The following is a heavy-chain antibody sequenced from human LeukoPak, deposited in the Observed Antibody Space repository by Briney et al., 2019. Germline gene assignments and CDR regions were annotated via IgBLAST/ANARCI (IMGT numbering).Heavy chain of an antibody. CDR1: GFTFSSYA. Sequence: GRSLRLSCAASGFTFSSYAMHWVRQAPGKGLEWVAVISYDGSNKYYADSVKGRFTISRDNSKNTLYLQMNSLRAEDTAVYYCAKDSYGSRPYPHYWGQGTLVTVSS. J-gene: IGHJ4*02. D-gene: IGHD5-18*01. CDR2: ISYDGSNK. V-gene: IGHV3-30-3*01. CDR3: AKDSYGSRPYPHY.